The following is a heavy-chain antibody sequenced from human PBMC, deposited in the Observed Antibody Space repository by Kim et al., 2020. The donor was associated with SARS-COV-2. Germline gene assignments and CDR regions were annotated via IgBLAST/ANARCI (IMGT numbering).Heavy chain of an antibody. CDR2: NNHSGST. J-gene: IGHJ6*03. Sequence: NNHSGSTNYNPSLKSRVTISVDTSKNQFSLKLSSVTAADTAMYYCASMDVWGKGTTVTVSS. CDR3: ASMDV. V-gene: IGHV4-34*01.